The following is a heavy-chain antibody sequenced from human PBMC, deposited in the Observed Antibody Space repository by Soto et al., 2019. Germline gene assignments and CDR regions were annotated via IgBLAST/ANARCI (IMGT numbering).Heavy chain of an antibody. D-gene: IGHD3-22*01. J-gene: IGHJ4*02. CDR2: IYSGGST. V-gene: IGHV3-53*05. CDR1: GFTVRSTY. Sequence: GGSLRLSCAASGFTVRSTYMSWVRQAPGKGLEWVSVIYSGGSTYYADSVKGRFSISRDNSKKMLYLQMNSLRGEDTAVYYCAKIGIPDYYDSGGYSYWGQGTLVTVSS. CDR3: AKIGIPDYYDSGGYSY.